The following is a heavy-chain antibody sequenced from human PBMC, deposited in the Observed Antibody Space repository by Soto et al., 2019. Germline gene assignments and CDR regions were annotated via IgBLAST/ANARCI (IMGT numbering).Heavy chain of an antibody. V-gene: IGHV3-48*01. CDR3: ARDQEASWYTRYSDY. CDR1: GFTFSIYN. Sequence: EVQLVESGGGLVQPGGSLRLSCAASGFTFSIYNMNWVRQAPGKGLEWVSYINSSSSIIYYADSVKGRFTISRDDAKNSLYLQMNSLRAEDTAVYFCARDQEASWYTRYSDYWGQGTLVTVSS. D-gene: IGHD6-13*01. CDR2: INSSSSII. J-gene: IGHJ4*02.